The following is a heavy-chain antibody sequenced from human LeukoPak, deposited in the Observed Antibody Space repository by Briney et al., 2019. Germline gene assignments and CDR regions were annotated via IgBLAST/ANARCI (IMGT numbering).Heavy chain of an antibody. D-gene: IGHD3-22*01. Sequence: RPSQTLSLTCTVSGGSISSGGYYWSWIRQHPGKGLEWIGYIYYSGSTYYNPSLKSRVTISVDTSKNQFSLKLSSVTAADTAVYYCAREQPHYYDDNWFDPWGQGTLVTVSS. CDR2: IYYSGST. V-gene: IGHV4-31*03. J-gene: IGHJ5*02. CDR1: GGSISSGGYY. CDR3: AREQPHYYDDNWFDP.